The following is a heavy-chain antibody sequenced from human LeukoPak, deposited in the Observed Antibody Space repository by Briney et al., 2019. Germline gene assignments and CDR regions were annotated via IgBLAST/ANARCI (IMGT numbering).Heavy chain of an antibody. V-gene: IGHV1-24*01. J-gene: IGHJ5*02. CDR3: AREWRLIAAANWFDP. CDR2: FDPEDGET. CDR1: GYTLTELS. D-gene: IGHD6-13*01. Sequence: ASVKVSCKVSGYTLTELSMHWVRQAPGKGLEWMGGFDPEDGETIYAQKFQGRVTITADKSTSTAYMELSSLRSEDTAVYYCAREWRLIAAANWFDPWGQGTLVTVSS.